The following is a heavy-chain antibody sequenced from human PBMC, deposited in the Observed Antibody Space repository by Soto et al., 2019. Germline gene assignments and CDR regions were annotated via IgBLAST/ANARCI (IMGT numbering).Heavy chain of an antibody. V-gene: IGHV1-46*02. CDR1: GYTFNSYY. Sequence: ASVKVSCKASGYTFNSYYIHWVRQAHGQGLEWRGMINPSGGSTKYAQKIQGRVTMTRDTSKSTGFMEPSSLRSVDTDIYYPPREGPYCTRANCHYDAFCIWG. J-gene: IGHJ3*02. CDR2: INPSGGST. CDR3: PREGPYCTRANCHYDAFCI. D-gene: IGHD2-8*02.